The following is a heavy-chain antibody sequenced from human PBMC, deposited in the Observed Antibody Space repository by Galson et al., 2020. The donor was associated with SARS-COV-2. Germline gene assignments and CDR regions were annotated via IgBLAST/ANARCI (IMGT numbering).Heavy chain of an antibody. J-gene: IGHJ3*02. CDR2: ISYDGSNK. D-gene: IGHD2-21*02. V-gene: IGHV3-30*04. Sequence: TGGSLRLSCAASGFTFSNYAMHWVRQAPGKGLEWVAVISYDGSNKYYADSVKGRFTISRDNPKNTLYLQLNSLRAEDTAVYYCARTTFGGAYCGGDCSGAFDIWGQGTMVTVSS. CDR1: GFTFSNYA. CDR3: ARTTFGGAYCGGDCSGAFDI.